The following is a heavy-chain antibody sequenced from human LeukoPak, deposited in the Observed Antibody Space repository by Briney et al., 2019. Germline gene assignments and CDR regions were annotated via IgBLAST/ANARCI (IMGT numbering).Heavy chain of an antibody. V-gene: IGHV3-23*01. J-gene: IGHJ4*02. CDR3: ANLWSGYTTDY. Sequence: GGSLRPSCAASGFTFSSYAMSWVRQAPGKGLEWVSAISGSGGSTYYADSVKGRFTISRDNSKNTLYLQMNSLRAEDTAVYYCANLWSGYTTDYWGQGTLVTVSS. CDR2: ISGSGGST. D-gene: IGHD3-3*01. CDR1: GFTFSSYA.